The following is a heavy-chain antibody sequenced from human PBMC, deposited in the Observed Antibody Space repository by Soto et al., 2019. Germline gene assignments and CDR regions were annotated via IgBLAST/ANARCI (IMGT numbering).Heavy chain of an antibody. CDR2: ITTSSAYT. D-gene: IGHD2-21*01. CDR3: VRSGTARLLRHSWFDT. CDR1: GFTFNTYD. V-gene: IGHV3-21*01. Sequence: EVQLVESGGGLVKPGGSLRLSCAASGFTFNTYDMNWVRQAPGKGLEWVSSITTSSAYTYYADSLKGRITISRDNAKNSLFLQMNSRRAEDTAVYYCVRSGTARLLRHSWFDTWGQGTLVTVSS. J-gene: IGHJ5*02.